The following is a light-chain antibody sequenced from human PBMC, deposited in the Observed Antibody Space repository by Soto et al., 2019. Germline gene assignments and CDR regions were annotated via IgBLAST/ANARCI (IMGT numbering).Light chain of an antibody. V-gene: IGKV1-5*01. J-gene: IGKJ2*01. CDR3: QHYHSYPYT. CDR2: DAS. CDR1: QSIGGW. Sequence: DIQMTQSPSTLSASVGDRVTITCRASQSIGGWLAWYQQRPGKAPRLLIYDASSVESGVPSRFSGSRSGTKFTLAISSLQPEDFATYYCQHYHSYPYTFGHGTKLEIK.